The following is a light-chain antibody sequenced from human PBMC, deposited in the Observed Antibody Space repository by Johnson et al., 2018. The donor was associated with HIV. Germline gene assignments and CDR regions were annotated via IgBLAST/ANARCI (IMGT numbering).Light chain of an antibody. CDR2: EDN. CDR1: ISNIESYF. CDR3: GVWDASLTPRYV. Sequence: QSVLTQPPSVSAAPGQRVNISCSGNISNIESYFVSWYQQLPGAAPTLLIYEDNKRPSGIPDRFSGSKSGATASLCISGLQTWVEAAYYCGVWDASLTPRYVFGTGTTIAVL. J-gene: IGLJ1*01. V-gene: IGLV1-51*02.